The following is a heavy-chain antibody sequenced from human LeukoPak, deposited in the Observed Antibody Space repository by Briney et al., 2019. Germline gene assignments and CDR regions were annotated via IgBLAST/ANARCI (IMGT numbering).Heavy chain of an antibody. CDR2: INPNSGGT. CDR3: ARDLIVVVPAARGYYYGMDV. D-gene: IGHD2-2*01. CDR1: GYTFTGYY. J-gene: IGHJ6*02. V-gene: IGHV1-2*02. Sequence: ATVKVSCTASGYTFTGYYMHWVRQAPGQGLEWMGWINPNSGGTNYAQKFQGRVTMTRDTSISTAYMELSRLRSDDTAVYYCARDLIVVVPAARGYYYGMDVWGQGTTVTVSS.